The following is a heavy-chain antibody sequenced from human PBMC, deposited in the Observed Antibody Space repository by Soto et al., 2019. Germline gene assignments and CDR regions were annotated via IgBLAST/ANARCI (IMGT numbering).Heavy chain of an antibody. J-gene: IGHJ4*02. CDR2: ISWNSGSI. D-gene: IGHD4-17*01. CDR3: AKDMGHMTTPKRHDYGDNVGFDY. CDR1: GFTFDDYA. V-gene: IGHV3-9*01. Sequence: GGSLRLSCAASGFTFDDYAMHWVRQAPGKGLEWVSGISWNSGSIGYADSVKGRFTISRDNAKNSLYLQMNSLRAEDTALYYCAKDMGHMTTPKRHDYGDNVGFDYWGQGTLVTVSS.